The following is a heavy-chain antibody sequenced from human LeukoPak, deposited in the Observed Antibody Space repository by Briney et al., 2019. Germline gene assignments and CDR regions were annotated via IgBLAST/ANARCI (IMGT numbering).Heavy chain of an antibody. CDR3: ARAPAAAGKNWFDP. J-gene: IGHJ5*02. V-gene: IGHV3-23*01. D-gene: IGHD6-25*01. CDR1: GFTFSSYA. Sequence: GGSLRLSCAVSGFTFSSYAMSWVRQAPGKGLEWVSAISGSGGSTYYADSVKGRFTISRDNSKNTLYLQMNSLRAEDTAMYYCARAPAAAGKNWFDPWGQGTLVTVSS. CDR2: ISGSGGST.